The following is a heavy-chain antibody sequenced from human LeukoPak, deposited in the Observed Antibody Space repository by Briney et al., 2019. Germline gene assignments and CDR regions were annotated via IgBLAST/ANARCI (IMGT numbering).Heavy chain of an antibody. V-gene: IGHV2-5*02. D-gene: IGHD5-12*01. CDR3: AHTRAFGGYWEAFDY. Sequence: SGPTLVNPTQTLTLTCTLFGISVSSDGVGVGWIRQPPGKALEWLALIYRDDDKRYRPSLKGRLTITKDTSKNQVVLTMTNMDPVDSATYYCAHTRAFGGYWEAFDYWGQGTLVTISS. J-gene: IGHJ4*02. CDR1: GISVSSDGVG. CDR2: IYRDDDK.